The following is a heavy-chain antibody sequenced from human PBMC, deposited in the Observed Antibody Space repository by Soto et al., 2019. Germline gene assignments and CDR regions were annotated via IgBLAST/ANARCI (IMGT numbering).Heavy chain of an antibody. J-gene: IGHJ5*02. CDR3: ARLGYCISTSCYSGWFDP. CDR1: GFSLSNARMG. Sequence: QVTLKESGPVLVKPTETLTLTCTVSGFSLSNARMGVSWIRQPPGKALEWLAHIFSNDEKSYSTSLKSRLTLSKDTSKSQVVLTMTNMDPVDTATYYCARLGYCISTSCYSGWFDPWGQGTLVTVSS. D-gene: IGHD2-2*01. V-gene: IGHV2-26*01. CDR2: IFSNDEK.